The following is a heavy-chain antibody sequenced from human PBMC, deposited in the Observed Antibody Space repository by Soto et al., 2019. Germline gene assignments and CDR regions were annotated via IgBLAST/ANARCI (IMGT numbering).Heavy chain of an antibody. Sequence: GESLKISCAASGFTFSNAWMNWVRQAPGKGLEWVGRIKSKTDGGTTDYAAPVKGRFTISRDDSKNTLYLQMNSLKTEDTAVYYCTTDLSGLIAAANTANYYYYYGMDVWGQGTTVTVSS. CDR2: IKSKTDGGTT. CDR3: TTDLSGLIAAANTANYYYYYGMDV. D-gene: IGHD6-13*01. CDR1: GFTFSNAW. J-gene: IGHJ6*02. V-gene: IGHV3-15*07.